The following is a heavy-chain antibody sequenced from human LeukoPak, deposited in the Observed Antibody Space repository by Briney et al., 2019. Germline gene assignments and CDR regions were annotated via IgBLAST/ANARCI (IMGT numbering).Heavy chain of an antibody. Sequence: GGSLRLSCAVSGFTFSSYSMNWGRRAPGKGRGGGSSISSSSRYIYYADSVKGRFTISRDNAKNSLYLQLNSRRAEDTAVYYCARYSSSWYVGYWGQGTLVTVTS. CDR1: GFTFSSYS. CDR3: ARYSSSWYVGY. J-gene: IGHJ4*02. D-gene: IGHD6-13*01. V-gene: IGHV3-21*01. CDR2: ISSSSRYI.